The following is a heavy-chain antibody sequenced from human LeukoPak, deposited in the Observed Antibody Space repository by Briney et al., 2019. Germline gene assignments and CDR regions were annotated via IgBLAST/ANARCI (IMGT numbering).Heavy chain of an antibody. CDR2: MNPNSGGT. Sequence: ASVKVPCKASGYTFSGYYLHWVRQAPGQGLEWMGWMNPNSGGTSYAQKFQGRVTMTRDTSISTAYMELSSLRSDDTAVYYCARRPIILPAAIDDYWGQGTLVTVSS. J-gene: IGHJ4*02. V-gene: IGHV1-2*02. CDR3: ARRPIILPAAIDDY. CDR1: GYTFSGYY. D-gene: IGHD2-2*01.